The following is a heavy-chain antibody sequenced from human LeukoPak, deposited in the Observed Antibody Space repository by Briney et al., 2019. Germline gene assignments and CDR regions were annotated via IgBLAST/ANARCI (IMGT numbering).Heavy chain of an antibody. V-gene: IGHV3-21*01. J-gene: IGHJ4*02. D-gene: IGHD3-10*01. Sequence: GGSLRLSCAASGLTFSSYSMNWVRQAPGKGLEWVSSISSSSNYIYYADSVKGRYTISRDNAKNSLYLQMNSLRAEDTAVYYCARVPHAMVRGVIITEFYFDYWGQGTLVTVSS. CDR2: ISSSSNYI. CDR1: GLTFSSYS. CDR3: ARVPHAMVRGVIITEFYFDY.